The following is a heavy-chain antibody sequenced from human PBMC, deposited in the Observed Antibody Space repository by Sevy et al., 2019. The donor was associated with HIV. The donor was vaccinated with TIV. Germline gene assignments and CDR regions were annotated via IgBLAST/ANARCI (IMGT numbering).Heavy chain of an antibody. D-gene: IGHD3-10*01. J-gene: IGHJ3*02. CDR2: IYYSGST. CDR3: ARRGDGLGDAFDI. CDR1: GGSISSSSYY. V-gene: IGHV4-39*01. Sequence: SETLSLTCTVSGGSISSSSYYCGWIRQPPGKGLEWIGSIYYSGSTYYNPSLKSRVTISVDTSKNQFSLKLSSVTAADTAVYYCARRGDGLGDAFDIWGQGTMVTVSS.